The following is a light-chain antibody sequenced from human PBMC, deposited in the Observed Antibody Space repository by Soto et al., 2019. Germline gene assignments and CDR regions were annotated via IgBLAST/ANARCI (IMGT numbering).Light chain of an antibody. CDR3: CSYTLRSTLV. CDR2: EVS. CDR1: SSDVGGYQY. J-gene: IGLJ2*01. Sequence: QSVLTQPASVSGSHGQSITISCTGTSSDVGGYQYVSWYQQYPGKAPKLVIYEVSNRPSGVSIRFSGSKSGDTASLTISGLQAEDEADYYCCSYTLRSTLVFGGGTKLTVL. V-gene: IGLV2-14*01.